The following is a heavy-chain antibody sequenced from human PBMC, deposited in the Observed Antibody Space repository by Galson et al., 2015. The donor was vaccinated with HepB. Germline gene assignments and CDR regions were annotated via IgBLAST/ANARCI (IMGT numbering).Heavy chain of an antibody. CDR1: GYTFTSYA. CDR3: ARVGKRGIGKVGTTGMLFDP. V-gene: IGHV1-18*01. J-gene: IGHJ5*02. CDR2: ISAYNGNT. Sequence: SVKVSCKASGYTFTSYAISWVRQAPGQGLEWLGWISAYNGNTDYAQKFQGRVTMTTDTSTSTAYMEGRSLRSDDTAVYYCARVGKRGIGKVGTTGMLFDPWGQGTLVTVSS. D-gene: IGHD1-26*01.